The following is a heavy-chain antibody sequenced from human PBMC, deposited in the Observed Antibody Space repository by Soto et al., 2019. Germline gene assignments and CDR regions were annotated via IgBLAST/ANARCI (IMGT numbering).Heavy chain of an antibody. D-gene: IGHD6-6*01. V-gene: IGHV4-31*02. CDR2: IYDSGIA. Sequence: TLSVTLSVAVGSISRVGDYWTWIRQQPGTGLEWIGYIYDSGIADYNPSLTTRVTISVDRSQNQSSLNLNSVTAADPAIYYCARESGGHDSSIRYGLYVRAQGITVTVYS. J-gene: IGHJ6*02. CDR1: VGSISRVGDY. CDR3: ARESGGHDSSIRYGLYV.